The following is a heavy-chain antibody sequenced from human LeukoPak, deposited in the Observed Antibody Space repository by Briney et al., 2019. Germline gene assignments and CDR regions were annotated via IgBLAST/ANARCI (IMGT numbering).Heavy chain of an antibody. CDR3: ATVFKGSSLQDY. V-gene: IGHV3-74*01. CDR1: GFTFSNYW. CDR2: INGEGGT. D-gene: IGHD1-26*01. J-gene: IGHJ4*02. Sequence: GGSLRLSCAASGFTFSNYWMQWVRQAPGKGLVWVSRINGEGGTSYADSVKGRFTISRDNAKNTVHLQMNSLRAEDTAVYYCATVFKGSSLQDYWGQGTLVTVSS.